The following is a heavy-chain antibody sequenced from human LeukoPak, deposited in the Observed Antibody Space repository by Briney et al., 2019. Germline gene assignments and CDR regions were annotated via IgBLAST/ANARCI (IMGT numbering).Heavy chain of an antibody. J-gene: IGHJ4*02. V-gene: IGHV4-4*07. Sequence: SETLSLTCTVSGDSISSYYWSWIRQPAGKGLQWIGRIYTSGGTNYNPSLKSRVTISVDTSKNQFSLKLSSVTAADTAVYYCARGRIARLPYFDYWGQGTLVTVSS. CDR2: IYTSGGT. CDR3: ARGRIARLPYFDY. D-gene: IGHD5-18*01. CDR1: GDSISSYY.